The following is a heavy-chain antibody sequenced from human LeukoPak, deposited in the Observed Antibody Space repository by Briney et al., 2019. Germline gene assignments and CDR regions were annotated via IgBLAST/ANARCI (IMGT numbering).Heavy chain of an antibody. CDR3: ARPRRIYYFDY. V-gene: IGHV4-59*05. CDR2: IYYSGST. CDR1: GGSISSYY. Sequence: SETLSLTCTVSGGSISSYYWSWIRQPPGKGLEWIGSIYYSGSTYYNPSLKSRVTISVDTSKNQFSLKLSSVTAADTAVYYCARPRRIYYFDYWGQGTLVTVSS. J-gene: IGHJ4*02.